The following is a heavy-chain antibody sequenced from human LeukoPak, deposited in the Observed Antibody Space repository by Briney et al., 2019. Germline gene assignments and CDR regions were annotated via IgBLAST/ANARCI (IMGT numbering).Heavy chain of an antibody. Sequence: SETLSLTCTVSGVPISSGGYYWSWIRQHPGKGLEWIGYIYNSGSTYYNPSLKSRIIISVDTSKNQFSLKLNSVTAADTAVYYCARAQIEFDYWGQGTLVTVSS. J-gene: IGHJ4*02. V-gene: IGHV4-31*03. CDR1: GVPISSGGYY. CDR2: IYNSGST. CDR3: ARAQIEFDY.